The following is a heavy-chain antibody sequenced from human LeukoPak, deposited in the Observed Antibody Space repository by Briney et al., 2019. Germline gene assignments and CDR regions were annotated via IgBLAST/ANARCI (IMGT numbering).Heavy chain of an antibody. J-gene: IGHJ4*02. CDR1: GYTLTGYY. CDR3: ARATRITMIVVSYSGAFDY. Sequence: ASVKVSCKASGYTLTGYYMHWVRQAPGQGLEWMGWINPNSGGTNYAQKFQGRVTMTRDTSISTAYMELSRLRSDDTAVYYCARATRITMIVVSYSGAFDYWGQGTLVTVSS. CDR2: INPNSGGT. V-gene: IGHV1-2*02. D-gene: IGHD3-22*01.